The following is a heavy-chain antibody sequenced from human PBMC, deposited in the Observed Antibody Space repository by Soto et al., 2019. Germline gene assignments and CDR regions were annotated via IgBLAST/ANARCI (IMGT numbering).Heavy chain of an antibody. D-gene: IGHD3-22*01. CDR3: AKGRNHYDSSGYYSFPLDV. Sequence: LGLSCTASGFTFSTYPMSWVRQAPGKGLGWVSAISGYGGSTYYADSVKGRFTVSRDNSKNTLYLQMNSLRAEDTAVYYCAKGRNHYDSSGYYSFPLDVWGQGTTVTVSS. J-gene: IGHJ6*02. CDR2: ISGYGGST. CDR1: GFTFSTYP. V-gene: IGHV3-23*01.